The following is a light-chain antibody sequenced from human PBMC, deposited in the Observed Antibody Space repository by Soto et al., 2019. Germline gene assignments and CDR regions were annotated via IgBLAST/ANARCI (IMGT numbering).Light chain of an antibody. CDR2: GAS. CDR1: QSVTSNY. CDR3: QQYGGPPRT. J-gene: IGKJ1*01. V-gene: IGKV3-20*01. Sequence: EIVLTQSPDTLSLSPGERATLSCRASQSVTSNYLAWYQQKPGQAPRLLIYGASSRATGIPDRFSGSGSGTDFTLTISRLETEDFAVYYCQQYGGPPRTFGQGTKVEIK.